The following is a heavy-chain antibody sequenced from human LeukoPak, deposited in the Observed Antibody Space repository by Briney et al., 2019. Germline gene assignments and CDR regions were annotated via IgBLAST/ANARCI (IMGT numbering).Heavy chain of an antibody. Sequence: ASVKVSCKASGYTFTGHYMHWVRQATGQGLEWVGWINPNNGGTNYAQKFQGRVTMTRDTSISTAYMELSRVRSDDTAVYYCARGDRIELATISGNYYYYMDVWGKGTTVTISS. CDR1: GYTFTGHY. J-gene: IGHJ6*03. CDR3: ARGDRIELATISGNYYYYMDV. CDR2: INPNNGGT. D-gene: IGHD5-24*01. V-gene: IGHV1-2*02.